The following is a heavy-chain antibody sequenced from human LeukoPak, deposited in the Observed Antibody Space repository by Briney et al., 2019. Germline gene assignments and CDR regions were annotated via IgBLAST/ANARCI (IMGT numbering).Heavy chain of an antibody. CDR1: GFTFSSYA. CDR3: ASFPTYCGGDCYPWS. Sequence: GGSLRLSWAASGFTFSSYAMSWVRQAPGKGLEWVSAISGSGGSTYYADSVKGRFTISRDNSKNTLYLQMNSLRAEDTAVYYCASFPTYCGGDCYPWSWGQGTLVTVSS. J-gene: IGHJ5*02. D-gene: IGHD2-21*02. V-gene: IGHV3-23*01. CDR2: ISGSGGST.